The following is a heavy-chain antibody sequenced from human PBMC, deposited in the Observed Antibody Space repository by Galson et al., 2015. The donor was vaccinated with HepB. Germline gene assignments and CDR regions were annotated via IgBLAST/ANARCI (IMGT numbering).Heavy chain of an antibody. D-gene: IGHD4-23*01. CDR1: GGTFSSYA. V-gene: IGHV1-69*13. Sequence: SVKVSCKASGGTFSSYAISWVRQAPGQGLEWMGGTIPIFGTANYAQKFQGRVTITADESTSTAYMELSSLRSEDTAVYYCARVGGTTVVTLAYYFDYWGQGTLVTVSS. CDR2: TIPIFGTA. J-gene: IGHJ4*02. CDR3: ARVGGTTVVTLAYYFDY.